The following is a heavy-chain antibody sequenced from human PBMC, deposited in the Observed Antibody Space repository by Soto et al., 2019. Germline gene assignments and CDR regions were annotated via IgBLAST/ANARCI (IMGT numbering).Heavy chain of an antibody. CDR1: GFTFSSYS. V-gene: IGHV3-48*02. CDR3: ARDLDSGWYEAFEI. CDR2: ISSSSSTI. Sequence: GGSLRLSCAASGFTFSSYSMNWVRQAPGKGLEWVSYISSSSSTIYYADSVKGRFTISRDNAKNSLYLQMNSLRDEDTAVYYCARDLDSGWYEAFEIWGQGTMVTVSS. D-gene: IGHD6-19*01. J-gene: IGHJ3*02.